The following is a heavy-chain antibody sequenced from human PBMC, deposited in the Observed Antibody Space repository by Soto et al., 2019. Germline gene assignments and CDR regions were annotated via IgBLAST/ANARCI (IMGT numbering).Heavy chain of an antibody. CDR2: IYPGDSDT. CDR1: GYSFTDYW. D-gene: IGHD3-3*01. J-gene: IGHJ6*02. V-gene: IGHV5-51*01. Sequence: GESLKISCKGSGYSFTDYWIDWVRQMPGKGLEWMGIIYPGDSDTRYSPSFQGQVTISADKSTSTAYLQWSSLKASDTAMYYCARGYYDFWSGYYEYYYYYYGMDVWGQGTTVTVSS. CDR3: ARGYYDFWSGYYEYYYYYYGMDV.